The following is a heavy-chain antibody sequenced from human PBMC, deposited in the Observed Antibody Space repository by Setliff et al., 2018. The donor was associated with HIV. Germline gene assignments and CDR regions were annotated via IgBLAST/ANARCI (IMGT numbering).Heavy chain of an antibody. CDR1: GYSISSYY. V-gene: IGHV4-39*01. CDR2: ISYSGST. Sequence: SETLSLTCTVSGYSISSYYWAWIRQPPGKGLEWIATISYSGSTHYNLALMSRVTISMDTSRNQFSVKLSSVTAADTAIYYCATLNFPLNWFDPWGQGTPVTVSS. CDR3: ATLNFPLNWFDP. J-gene: IGHJ5*02.